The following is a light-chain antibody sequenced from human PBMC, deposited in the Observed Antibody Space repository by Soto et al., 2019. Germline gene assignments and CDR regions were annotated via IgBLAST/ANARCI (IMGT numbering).Light chain of an antibody. CDR1: QGISNY. J-gene: IGKJ1*01. Sequence: TKMTPSPSSLSASGGGRVTISCRASQGISNYLAWYQQRPGKAPKLLIFGATTLQSGVPSRFSASGSGPDFTLTISSLQPEDFATYYCLQDYNYPWTFGQGTKVDIK. CDR2: GAT. V-gene: IGKV1-6*01. CDR3: LQDYNYPWT.